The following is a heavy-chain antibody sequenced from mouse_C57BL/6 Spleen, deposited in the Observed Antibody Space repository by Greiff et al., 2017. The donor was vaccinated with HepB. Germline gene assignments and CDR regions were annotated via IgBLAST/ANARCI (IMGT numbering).Heavy chain of an antibody. D-gene: IGHD2-3*01. CDR3: ARDQNGYYPFDY. CDR2: ISYDGSN. V-gene: IGHV3-6*01. CDR1: GYSITSGYY. J-gene: IGHJ2*01. Sequence: EVKLMESGPGLVKPSQSLSLTCSVTGYSITSGYYWNWIRQFPGNKLEWMGYISYDGSNNYNPSLKNRISITRDTSKNQFFLKLNSVTTEDTATYYCARDQNGYYPFDYWGQGTTLTVSS.